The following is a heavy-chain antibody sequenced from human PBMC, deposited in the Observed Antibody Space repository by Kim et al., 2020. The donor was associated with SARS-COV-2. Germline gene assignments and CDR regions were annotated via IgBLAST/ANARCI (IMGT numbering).Heavy chain of an antibody. Sequence: ASVKVSCKASGYSFSNYCLVWARQAPGQGLEWMGWISSNSGHTKYAQNVQGRVTLTTDTSTNTGYMELSSLRSDDTAVYYCAPYYDSNSYRGEWDWGQGTPGTVSS. CDR2: ISSNSGHT. D-gene: IGHD3-22*01. CDR1: GYSFSNYC. V-gene: IGHV1-18*01. J-gene: IGHJ4*01. CDR3: APYYDSNSYRGEWD.